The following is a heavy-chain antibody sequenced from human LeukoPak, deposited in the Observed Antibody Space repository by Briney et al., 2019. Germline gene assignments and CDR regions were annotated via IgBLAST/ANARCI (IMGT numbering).Heavy chain of an antibody. CDR1: GFTFSSYG. J-gene: IGHJ4*02. D-gene: IGHD4-23*01. CDR2: VSYDGGNK. CDR3: ARGYGGQDYFDY. Sequence: PGRSLRLSCAASGFTFSSYGMHWVRQAPGKGLEWVAVVSYDGGNKDYADSVKGRFTISRGNSKNTLYLQMNSLRAEDTAVYYCARGYGGQDYFDYWGQGTLVTVPS. V-gene: IGHV3-30*03.